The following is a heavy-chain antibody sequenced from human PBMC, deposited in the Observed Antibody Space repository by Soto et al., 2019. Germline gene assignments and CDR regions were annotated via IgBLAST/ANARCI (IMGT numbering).Heavy chain of an antibody. J-gene: IGHJ3*02. Sequence: GASVKVSCKAPGYTFTSYGISWVRQAPGQGLEWMGWISAYNGNTNYAQKLQGRVTMTTDTSTSTAYMELRSLRSDDTAVYYCAREGYSYGLGDAFDIWGQGTMVTVSS. CDR3: AREGYSYGLGDAFDI. V-gene: IGHV1-18*01. CDR1: GYTFTSYG. D-gene: IGHD5-18*01. CDR2: ISAYNGNT.